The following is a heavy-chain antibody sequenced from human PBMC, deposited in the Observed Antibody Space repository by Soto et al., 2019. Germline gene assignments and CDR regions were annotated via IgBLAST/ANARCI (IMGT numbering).Heavy chain of an antibody. CDR3: ARVDRGNWNYVNAFDP. Sequence: SETLSLTCTVSGGSISSGDYYWSWIRQPPGKGLEWIGYIYYSGSTYYNPSLKSRVTISVDTSKNQFSLKLSSVTAADTAVYYCARVDRGNWNYVNAFDPWGQGTLVTVLL. V-gene: IGHV4-30-4*01. CDR1: GGSISSGDYY. D-gene: IGHD1-7*01. CDR2: IYYSGST. J-gene: IGHJ5*02.